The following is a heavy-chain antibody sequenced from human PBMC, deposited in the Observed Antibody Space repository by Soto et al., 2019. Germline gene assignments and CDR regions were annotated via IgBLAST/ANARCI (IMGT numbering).Heavy chain of an antibody. CDR3: ARGNYYGSGRPYPVGFYYHSCGMDV. Sequence: PSETLSLTCAVYGGSFSGYYWSWIRQPPGKGLEWIGEINHSGSTNYNPSLKSRVTISVDTSKNQFSLKLSSVTAADTAVYYCARGNYYGSGRPYPVGFYYHSCGMDVWGPGTTLTLSS. J-gene: IGHJ6*02. V-gene: IGHV4-34*01. CDR2: INHSGST. D-gene: IGHD3-10*01. CDR1: GGSFSGYY.